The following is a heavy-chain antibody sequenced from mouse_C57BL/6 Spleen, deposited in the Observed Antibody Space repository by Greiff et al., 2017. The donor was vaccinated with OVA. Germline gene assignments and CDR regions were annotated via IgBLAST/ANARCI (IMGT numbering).Heavy chain of an antibody. CDR3: ARAQDYDDYYAMDY. CDR1: GFTFSDYY. V-gene: IGHV5-16*01. D-gene: IGHD2-4*01. CDR2: INYDGSST. Sequence: EVQRVESEGGLVQPGRSMKLSCTASGFTFSDYYMAWVRQVPEKGLEWVANINYDGSSTYYLDSLKSRFIISRDNAKNILYLQMSSLKSEDTATYYCARAQDYDDYYAMDYWGQGTSVTVSS. J-gene: IGHJ4*01.